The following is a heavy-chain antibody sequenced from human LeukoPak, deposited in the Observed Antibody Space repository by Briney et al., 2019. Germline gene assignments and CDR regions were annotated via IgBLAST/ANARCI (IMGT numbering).Heavy chain of an antibody. Sequence: QSGGSLRLSCAASGFTFSSYGMHWVRQAPGKGLEWVAFIRYDGSNKYYADSVKGRFTISRDNSKNTLYLQMNSLRAEDTAVYYCAKDSIWIQLWPEPDYWGQGTLVTVSS. CDR1: GFTFSSYG. D-gene: IGHD5-18*01. J-gene: IGHJ4*02. CDR2: IRYDGSNK. CDR3: AKDSIWIQLWPEPDY. V-gene: IGHV3-30*02.